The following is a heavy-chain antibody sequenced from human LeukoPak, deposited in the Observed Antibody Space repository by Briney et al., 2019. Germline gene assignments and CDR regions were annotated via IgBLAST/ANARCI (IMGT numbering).Heavy chain of an antibody. Sequence: PGGSLRLSCAVSGLPFSSHWMNWVRQAPGKGLEWVANINQDGNVKYYVDSVKGRFTISRDNAQNSLYLQMNSLRGEDTAVYYCARDPDHFRGVQFDYWGQGTLVTVSS. CDR2: INQDGNVK. J-gene: IGHJ4*02. CDR1: GLPFSSHW. CDR3: ARDPDHFRGVQFDY. V-gene: IGHV3-7*01. D-gene: IGHD3-10*01.